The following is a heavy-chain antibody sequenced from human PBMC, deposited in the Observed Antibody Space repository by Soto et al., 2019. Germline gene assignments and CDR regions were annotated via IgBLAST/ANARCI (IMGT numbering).Heavy chain of an antibody. V-gene: IGHV4-4*02. CDR3: ARNRGYSQGD. D-gene: IGHD5-18*01. Sequence: QVQLQESGPGLVKPSGTLSLTCTVSGDSINGNYWSWVRQPPGKGPEWIGEIYDSGTTYYNPSLNSRATISLDKSKNQFSLNLNSVTAAGAAVYYCARNRGYSQGDWGPGTLVTVSS. CDR1: GDSINGNY. J-gene: IGHJ4*02. CDR2: IYDSGTT.